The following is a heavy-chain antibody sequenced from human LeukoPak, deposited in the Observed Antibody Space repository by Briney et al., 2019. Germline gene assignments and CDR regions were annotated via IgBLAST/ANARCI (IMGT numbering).Heavy chain of an antibody. CDR3: AVDWKSDYDIFTGYYDY. CDR2: IKEDGSQK. CDR1: GFSFYSFY. D-gene: IGHD3-9*01. J-gene: IGHJ4*02. Sequence: PGGSLRLSCAASGFSFYSFYMTWVRQAPGKGLEWVATIKEDGSQKFYLDSVKGRFTISRDNAKNSLYLQMNSLRAEDTAVYYCAVDWKSDYDIFTGYYDYWGQGTLVPVSS. V-gene: IGHV3-7*01.